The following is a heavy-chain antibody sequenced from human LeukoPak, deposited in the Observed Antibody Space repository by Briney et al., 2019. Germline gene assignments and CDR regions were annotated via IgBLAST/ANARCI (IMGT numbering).Heavy chain of an antibody. CDR1: GFTFSSYA. J-gene: IGHJ4*02. V-gene: IGHV3-23*01. CDR3: ARGRSQWLVRVSDY. Sequence: GGSLRLSCAASGFTFSSYAMSWVRQAPGKGLEWVSAISGSVGSTYYADLVKGRFTISRDNSKNTLYLQMNSLRAEDTAVYYCARGRSQWLVRVSDYWGQGTLVTVSS. D-gene: IGHD6-19*01. CDR2: ISGSVGST.